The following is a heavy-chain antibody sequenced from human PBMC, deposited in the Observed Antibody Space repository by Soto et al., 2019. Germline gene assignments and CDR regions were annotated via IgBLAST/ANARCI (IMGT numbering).Heavy chain of an antibody. J-gene: IGHJ4*01. CDR1: GGLFSVFS. D-gene: IGHD5-12*01. CDR2: VLPITGST. Sequence: QVQLVQSGAEVKKPGSSVKVSCKTSGGLFSVFSFNWVRQAPGQGLEWMGGVLPITGSTDYAQKFQGRLTITADRSMSTIYMELSRLTSDDTANYYCATIRVRGGPLRFEDGGQGTLISVSS. V-gene: IGHV1-69*06. CDR3: ATIRVRGGPLRFED.